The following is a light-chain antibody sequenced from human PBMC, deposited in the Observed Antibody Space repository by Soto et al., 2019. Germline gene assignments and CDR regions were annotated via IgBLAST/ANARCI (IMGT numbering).Light chain of an antibody. V-gene: IGLV1-44*01. CDR2: SDN. Sequence: QSVLTQPPSASGTPGQRVTISCSGGASNIGRNTVNWYQDLPGTAPKLLISSDNKRPPGVPDRFSGSKSGTSASLAISGLQSEDEADYYCSVWDDSLNGPVFGGGTKLTVL. J-gene: IGLJ3*02. CDR3: SVWDDSLNGPV. CDR1: ASNIGRNT.